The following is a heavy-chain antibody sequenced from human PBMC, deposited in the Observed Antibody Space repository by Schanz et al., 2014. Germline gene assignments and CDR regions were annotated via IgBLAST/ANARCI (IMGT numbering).Heavy chain of an antibody. J-gene: IGHJ4*02. CDR2: INPNSGAT. V-gene: IGHV1-2*06. Sequence: QVQLVQSGAEVKKPGASVKVSCKASGYTFTVYYMHWVRQAPGQGLEWMGQINPNSGATIYAQKFQGRVTMTRDTSSTTAYMELNSLRSDDTAVYYCVRELSGGTFDYWGQGALVTVSS. D-gene: IGHD1-1*01. CDR3: VRELSGGTFDY. CDR1: GYTFTVYY.